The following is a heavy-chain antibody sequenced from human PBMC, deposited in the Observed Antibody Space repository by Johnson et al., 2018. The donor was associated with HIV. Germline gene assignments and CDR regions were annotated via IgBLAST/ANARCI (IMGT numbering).Heavy chain of an antibody. CDR1: AFTFSSYA. CDR3: AKEIGVTTPWDAFDI. CDR2: ISYDASNK. J-gene: IGHJ3*02. Sequence: QEQLVESGGGVVQPGRSLRLSCAASAFTFSSYAMHWVRQAPGKGLAWVAVISYDASNKYYADPVKGRLPISRDNSKNTLYLQMNSLRAEDTAFYYCAKEIGVTTPWDAFDIWGQGTMVTVSS. V-gene: IGHV3-30*04. D-gene: IGHD4-17*01.